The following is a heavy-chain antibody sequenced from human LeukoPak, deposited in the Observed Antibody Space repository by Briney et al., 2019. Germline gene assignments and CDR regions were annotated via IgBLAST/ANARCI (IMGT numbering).Heavy chain of an antibody. J-gene: IGHJ4*02. D-gene: IGHD6-13*01. CDR1: GFTFSSYA. Sequence: GGSLRLSCAASGFTFSSYAMSWVRQAPGKGLEWVSAISGSGGTTYYGDSVKGRFTISRDNSKNTLYLQMNSLRAEDTAVYYCAKDPSAAVDYWGQGTLVTVSS. CDR3: AKDPSAAVDY. V-gene: IGHV3-23*01. CDR2: ISGSGGTT.